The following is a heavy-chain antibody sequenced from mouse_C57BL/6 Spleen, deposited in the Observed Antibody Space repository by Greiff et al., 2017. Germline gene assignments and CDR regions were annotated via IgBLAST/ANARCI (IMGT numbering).Heavy chain of an antibody. CDR3: AKIYYDYDGDPYYAMDY. J-gene: IGHJ4*01. CDR2: IYPGAGDT. CDR1: GYAFSSSW. V-gene: IGHV1-82*01. D-gene: IGHD2-4*01. Sequence: VKLVESGPELVQPGASVTISCKASGYAFSSSWLNWVKPRPGKGLEWIGRIYPGAGDTNYNGKFKGKATLTADKSSSTAYMHPSSLTSEDSAVYFCAKIYYDYDGDPYYAMDYWGQGTSVTVSS.